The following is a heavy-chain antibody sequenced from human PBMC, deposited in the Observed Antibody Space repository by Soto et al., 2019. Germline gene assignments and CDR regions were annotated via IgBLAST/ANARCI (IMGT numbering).Heavy chain of an antibody. CDR2: IYYSGST. J-gene: IGHJ6*02. D-gene: IGHD4-17*01. V-gene: IGHV4-59*01. CDR3: ARRTVTKHYYYLHAF. Sequence: TLSLTCTVSGGSISSYYWTWIRQPPGKGLEWIGYIYYSGSTYYNPSLKSRVTISVDTSKNQFSLSLNSMTAADPAVYYCARRTVTKHYYYLHAFSGQGTSDIVSS. CDR1: GGSISSYY.